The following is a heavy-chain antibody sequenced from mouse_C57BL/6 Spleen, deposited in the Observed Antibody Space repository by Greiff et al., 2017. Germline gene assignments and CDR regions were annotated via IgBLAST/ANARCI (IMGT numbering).Heavy chain of an antibody. CDR1: GYTFTSYW. D-gene: IGHD1-1*01. CDR2: IDPSDSYT. J-gene: IGHJ3*01. CDR3: ARSAGAVIAY. V-gene: IGHV1-69*01. Sequence: VQLQQPGAELVRPGSSVKLSCKASGYTFTSYWMHWVKQRPGQGLEWIGEIDPSDSYTNYNQKFKGKSTLTVDKSSSTAYMQLSSLTSEDSAVYYCARSAGAVIAYWGQGTLVTVSA.